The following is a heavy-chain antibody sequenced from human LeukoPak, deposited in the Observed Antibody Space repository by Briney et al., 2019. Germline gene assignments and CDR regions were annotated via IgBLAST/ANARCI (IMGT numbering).Heavy chain of an antibody. Sequence: SETLSLTCTVSGGSISSYYWSWIRQPADKGLEWIGRIYSSGSTKYNPSLKSRVTMSVDTSKNQFSLKLSSVTAADTAVYYCARGGDSSGYYYSIDYWGQGTLVTVSS. CDR1: GGSISSYY. CDR2: IYSSGST. V-gene: IGHV4-4*07. D-gene: IGHD3-22*01. J-gene: IGHJ4*02. CDR3: ARGGDSSGYYYSIDY.